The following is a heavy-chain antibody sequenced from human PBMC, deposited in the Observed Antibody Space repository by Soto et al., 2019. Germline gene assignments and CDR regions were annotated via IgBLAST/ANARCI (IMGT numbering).Heavy chain of an antibody. Sequence: GGSLRLSCAASGFTFSSYGMHWVRQAPGEGLEWMAVIGKDGTNRDHADSVKGRFTISRDNSKNMLYLQMNRLGADDTAMYYCARADDLAGNGLDYWGQGTLVTVSS. V-gene: IGHV3-33*01. CDR1: GFTFSSYG. CDR3: ARADDLAGNGLDY. J-gene: IGHJ4*02. CDR2: IGKDGTNR. D-gene: IGHD4-4*01.